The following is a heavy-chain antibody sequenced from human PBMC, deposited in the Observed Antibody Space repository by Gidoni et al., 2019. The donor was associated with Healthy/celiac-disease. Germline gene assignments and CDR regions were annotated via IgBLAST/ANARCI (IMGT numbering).Heavy chain of an antibody. J-gene: IGHJ3*02. CDR3: ASVLRSVVVPAAPSADAFDI. V-gene: IGHV4-38-2*01. Sequence: GSIYHSGSTYYNPSLKSRVTISVDTSKNQFSLKLSSVTAADTAVYYCASVLRSVVVPAAPSADAFDIWGQGTMVTVSS. CDR2: IYHSGST. D-gene: IGHD2-2*01.